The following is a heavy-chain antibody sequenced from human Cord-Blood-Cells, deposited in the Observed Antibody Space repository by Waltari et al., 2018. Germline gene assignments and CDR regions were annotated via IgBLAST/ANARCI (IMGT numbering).Heavy chain of an antibody. CDR2: IYSGGRT. J-gene: IGHJ4*02. Sequence: EVQLVEPGGGLIQPGGYLGLSCAASGFTVRSNYLCWVRQAPGKGLEWVSVIYSGGRTYYADSVKGRFTISRDNSKNTLYLQMNSLRAEDTAVYYCARGQVGYFDYWGQGTLVTVSS. D-gene: IGHD2-2*01. CDR3: ARGQVGYFDY. CDR1: GFTVRSNY. V-gene: IGHV3-53*01.